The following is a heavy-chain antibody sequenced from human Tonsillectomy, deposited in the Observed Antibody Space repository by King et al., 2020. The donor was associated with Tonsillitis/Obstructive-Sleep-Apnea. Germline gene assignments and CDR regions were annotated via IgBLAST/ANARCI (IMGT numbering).Heavy chain of an antibody. D-gene: IGHD3-16*01. CDR3: AGDRWLGGGFDY. V-gene: IGHV3-7*04. J-gene: IGHJ4*02. CDR2: INQNGGEK. CDR1: GFTFSSYW. Sequence: VQLVESGGGLVQPGGSLRLSCVASGFTFSSYWMSWVRQAPGKGLEWVANINQNGGEKYYVDSVKGRFTISRDNAKNSLYLQMNSLRAEDTAVYYCAGDRWLGGGFDYWGKGPLVTVSP.